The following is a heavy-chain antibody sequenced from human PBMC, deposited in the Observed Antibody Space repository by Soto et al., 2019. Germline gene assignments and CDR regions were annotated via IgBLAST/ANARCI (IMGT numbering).Heavy chain of an antibody. V-gene: IGHV3-30*18. D-gene: IGHD3-9*01. CDR2: ISYDGSNK. CDR3: AKVGRYFDWLLPFDY. J-gene: IGHJ4*02. Sequence: GGSLRLSCAASGFTFSSYGMHWVRQAPGKGLEWVAVISYDGSNKYYADSVKGRFTISRDNSKNTLYLQMSNLGAEDTAVYYCAKVGRYFDWLLPFDYWCQGNLVTVSS. CDR1: GFTFSSYG.